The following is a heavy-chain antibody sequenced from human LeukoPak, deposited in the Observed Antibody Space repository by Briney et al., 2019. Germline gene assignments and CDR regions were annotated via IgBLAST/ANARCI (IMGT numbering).Heavy chain of an antibody. CDR1: GGSFSGYY. CDR2: INHSGST. J-gene: IGHJ4*02. CDR3: ARGSGNVIIPAAITLDH. D-gene: IGHD2-2*01. V-gene: IGHV4-34*01. Sequence: SETLSLTCAVYGGSFSGYYWSWIRQPPGKGLEWIGEINHSGSTNYNPSLKSRVTISVDTSKNQFSLKLSSVTAADTAVYYCARGSGNVIIPAAITLDHRGPGNLVTVSS.